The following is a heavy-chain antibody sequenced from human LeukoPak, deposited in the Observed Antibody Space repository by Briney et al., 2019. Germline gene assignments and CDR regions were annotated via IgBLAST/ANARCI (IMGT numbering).Heavy chain of an antibody. V-gene: IGHV3-33*01. CDR3: ARDVYSSGPPLGYYYYYGMDV. Sequence: GRSLRLSCAASGFTFSSYGMHWVRQAPGKGLEWVAVIWYDGSNKYYAGSVKGRFTISRGNSKNTLYLQMNSLRAEDTAVYYCARDVYSSGPPLGYYYYYGMDVWGQGTTVTVSS. J-gene: IGHJ6*02. CDR2: IWYDGSNK. D-gene: IGHD6-19*01. CDR1: GFTFSSYG.